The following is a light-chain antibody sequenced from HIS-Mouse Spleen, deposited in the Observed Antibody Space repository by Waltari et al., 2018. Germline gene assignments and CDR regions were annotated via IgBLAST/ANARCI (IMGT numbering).Light chain of an antibody. J-gene: IGLJ3*02. V-gene: IGLV2-23*01. Sequence: QSALTQPASVSGSPGQSITISCTGTSSDDGSYNLVSWYQQHPGKAPKLMIYEGSKRPSGGSNRFSGSKSGNTASLTISGLQAEDEADYYCCSYAGSSTWVFGGGTKLTVL. CDR1: SSDDGSYNL. CDR2: EGS. CDR3: CSYAGSSTWV.